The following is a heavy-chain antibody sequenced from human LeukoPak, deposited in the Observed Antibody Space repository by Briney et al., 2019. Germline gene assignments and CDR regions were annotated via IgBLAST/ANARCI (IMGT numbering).Heavy chain of an antibody. Sequence: PGGSLRLSCAASGFAFSSHAMHWVRQAPGKGLEWVAVISYDGSNKYYADSVKGRFTISRDNSKNTLYLQMNSLRAEDTAVYYCAADFDYWGQGTLVTVSS. CDR2: ISYDGSNK. V-gene: IGHV3-30*04. CDR3: AADFDY. CDR1: GFAFSSHA. J-gene: IGHJ4*02.